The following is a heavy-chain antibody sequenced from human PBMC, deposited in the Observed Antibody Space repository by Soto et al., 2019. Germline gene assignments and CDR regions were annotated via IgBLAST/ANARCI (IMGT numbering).Heavy chain of an antibody. Sequence: GGSLRLSCAASGFTFGSYVMRWVRQAPGKGLEWVSSISISGDGTYYPDSVKGRFTISRDNSKNTLFLHMNSLRVEDTAVYYCARDGGRKFDYWGQGALVTVSS. CDR3: ARDGGRKFDY. V-gene: IGHV3-23*01. CDR2: ISISGDGT. CDR1: GFTFGSYV. D-gene: IGHD2-15*01. J-gene: IGHJ4*02.